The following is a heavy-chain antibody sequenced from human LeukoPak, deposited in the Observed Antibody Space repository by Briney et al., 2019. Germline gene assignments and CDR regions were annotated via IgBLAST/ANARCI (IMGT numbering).Heavy chain of an antibody. Sequence: ASVKVSCTASGGTFSSYAISWVRQAPGQGLEWMGGIIPIFGTANYAQKFQGRVTITADESTSTAYMELSSLRSEDTAVYYCARSKSSSWYPNYYYYGMDVWGQGTTVTVSS. CDR3: ARSKSSSWYPNYYYYGMDV. J-gene: IGHJ6*02. CDR1: GGTFSSYA. V-gene: IGHV1-69*13. CDR2: IIPIFGTA. D-gene: IGHD6-13*01.